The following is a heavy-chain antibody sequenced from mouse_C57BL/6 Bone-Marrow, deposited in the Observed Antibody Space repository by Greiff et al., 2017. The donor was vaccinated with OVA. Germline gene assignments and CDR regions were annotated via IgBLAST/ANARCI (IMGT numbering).Heavy chain of an antibody. D-gene: IGHD2-3*01. CDR3: ARWVLSFLYFYV. J-gene: IGHJ1*03. CDR1: GYTFTSSW. Sequence: VQLQQPGAELVKPGASVKLSCKASGYTFTSSWMHWVKQRPGRGLEWIGRIDPNSGGTKYNEKFKSTATLNVTNPSSTAYMQLNSLTSYDSAVYYCARWVLSFLYFYVWGTGTTVTVSS. CDR2: IDPNSGGT. V-gene: IGHV1-72*01.